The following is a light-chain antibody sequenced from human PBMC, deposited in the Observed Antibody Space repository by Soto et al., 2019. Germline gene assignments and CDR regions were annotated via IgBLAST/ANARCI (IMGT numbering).Light chain of an antibody. CDR2: EVS. J-gene: IGLJ2*01. V-gene: IGLV2-14*01. CDR1: SSDIGGYNF. CDR3: SSYTRSSTLV. Sequence: QSVLTQPASVSGSPGQSITISCTGTSSDIGGYNFVSWYQQHPRKAPKLMIYEVSSRPSGVSNRFSGSASGNTASLTISGLPAEDEAHYYCSSYTRSSTLVVGGGTKLTVL.